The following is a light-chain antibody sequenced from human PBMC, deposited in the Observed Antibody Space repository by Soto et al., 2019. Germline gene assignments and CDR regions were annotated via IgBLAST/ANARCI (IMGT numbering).Light chain of an antibody. V-gene: IGKV3-20*01. CDR2: GAA. Sequence: EIVMTQSPATLSVSPGERATLSCRASQRVSSNLAWYQQKPGQAPRLLIYGAASRATGIPDRFSGSGSGTEFTLTISGLEPEDFAVYYCQQYGNSRGTFGQGTKVDIK. J-gene: IGKJ1*01. CDR1: QRVSSN. CDR3: QQYGNSRGT.